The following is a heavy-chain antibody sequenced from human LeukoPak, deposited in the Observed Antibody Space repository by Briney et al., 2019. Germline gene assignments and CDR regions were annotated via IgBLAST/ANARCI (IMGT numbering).Heavy chain of an antibody. V-gene: IGHV4-61*01. Sequence: SETLSLTCTVSGGSVSSGSYYWSWIRQPPGKGLEWIGYIYYSGSTNYNPSLKSRVTISVDTSKNQFSLKLSSVTAADTAAYYCVSTVVVAATRSFDPWAREPWSPSPQ. CDR1: GGSVSSGSYY. D-gene: IGHD2-15*01. J-gene: IGHJ5*02. CDR2: IYYSGST. CDR3: VSTVVVAATRSFDP.